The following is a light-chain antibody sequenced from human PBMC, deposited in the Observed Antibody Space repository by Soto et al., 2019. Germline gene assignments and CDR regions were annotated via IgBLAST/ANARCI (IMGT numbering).Light chain of an antibody. CDR1: QSVSNY. Sequence: EVVLTQSPATLSLSPGEGATPSCRASQSVSNYLAWYQQKPGQAPRLLIYDASKRATGIPARFSGSGSETDFTLTIRSLEPEDFAVYYCQHRSSWPLTFGGGTKVEI. CDR3: QHRSSWPLT. V-gene: IGKV3-11*01. CDR2: DAS. J-gene: IGKJ4*01.